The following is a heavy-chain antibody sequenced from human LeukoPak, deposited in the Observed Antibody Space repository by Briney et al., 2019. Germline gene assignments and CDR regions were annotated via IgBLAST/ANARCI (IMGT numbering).Heavy chain of an antibody. J-gene: IGHJ6*04. CDR2: INHGGST. CDR3: ARGPTGPSDV. V-gene: IGHV4-34*01. Sequence: NASETLSLTCAVYGGSFSGYYWSWIRQPPGKGLEWIGEINHGGSTNYNPSLKSRVTISVDTSKNQFSLKLSSVTAADTAVYYCARGPTGPSDVWGKGTTVTVSS. CDR1: GGSFSGYY.